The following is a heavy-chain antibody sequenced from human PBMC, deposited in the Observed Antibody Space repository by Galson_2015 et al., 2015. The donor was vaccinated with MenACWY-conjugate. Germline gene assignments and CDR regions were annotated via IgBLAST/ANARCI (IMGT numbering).Heavy chain of an antibody. V-gene: IGHV3-74*01. CDR1: GLTFSSYW. Sequence: SLRLSCAASGLTFSSYWMHWVRQAPGKGLLWVSRINNDGSDTSYADSVKGRFTISRDNAKNTLYLQMNSLRAEDKAVYYCARDNSAGPDLFDYWGQGTLVTVSS. J-gene: IGHJ4*02. CDR3: ARDNSAGPDLFDY. CDR2: INNDGSDT. D-gene: IGHD4-23*01.